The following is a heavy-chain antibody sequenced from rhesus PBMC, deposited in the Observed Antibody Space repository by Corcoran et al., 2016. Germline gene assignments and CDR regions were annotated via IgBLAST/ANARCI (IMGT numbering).Heavy chain of an antibody. V-gene: IGHV3-119*01. J-gene: IGHJ4*01. CDR2: ISSDGSDT. CDR1: GFTFRSYW. D-gene: IGHD1-44*01. Sequence: EVQLAESGGGLVQPGGSRRISCEASGFTFRSYWMYWVRQAPGKGLELVSRISSDGSDTNYANSVKGRFTISRENAKNLLYLQMNRLRAEDTAVYYCVKGRRGNSEFDYWGQGVLVTVSS. CDR3: VKGRRGNSEFDY.